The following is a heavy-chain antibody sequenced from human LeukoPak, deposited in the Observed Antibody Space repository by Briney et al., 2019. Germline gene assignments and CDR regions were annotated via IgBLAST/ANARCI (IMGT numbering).Heavy chain of an antibody. D-gene: IGHD4-17*01. Sequence: HPGGSLRLSCAASGFTFSSYGMHWVRQAPGKGLEWVAFIRYDGSNKYYADSVKGRFTISRDNSKHTLYLQMNSLRAEDTAVYYCAKGGAVTSPYYYYYYMDVWGKGTTVTVSS. CDR1: GFTFSSYG. CDR2: IRYDGSNK. V-gene: IGHV3-30*02. J-gene: IGHJ6*03. CDR3: AKGGAVTSPYYYYYYMDV.